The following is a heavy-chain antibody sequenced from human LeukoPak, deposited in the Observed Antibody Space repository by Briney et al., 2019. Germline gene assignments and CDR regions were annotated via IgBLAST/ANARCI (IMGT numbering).Heavy chain of an antibody. CDR1: GFTFDDYG. V-gene: IGHV3-20*04. J-gene: IGHJ6*03. CDR2: INWNGGST. CDR3: ARDGKDDSSGYYIRYYYYYMDV. D-gene: IGHD3-22*01. Sequence: GGSLRLSCAASGFTFDDYGMSWVRQAPGKGLEWVSGINWNGGSTGYADSVKGRFTISRDNAKNSLYLQMNSLRAEDTALYYCARDGKDDSSGYYIRYYYYYMDVWGKGTTVTVSS.